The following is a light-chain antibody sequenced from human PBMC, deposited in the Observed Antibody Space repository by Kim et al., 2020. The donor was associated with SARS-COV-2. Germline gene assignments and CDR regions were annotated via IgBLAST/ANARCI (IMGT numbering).Light chain of an antibody. V-gene: IGKV3-15*01. CDR2: GAS. Sequence: EIVMTQSPATLSVSPGERGTLSCRASQSVGSNLAWYQQKPGQAPRLLIYGASTRATGIPARFSGSGSGTEFTLTISSLQSEDFAVYYCQQYNNWPLTFGEGTKVDIK. J-gene: IGKJ4*02. CDR3: QQYNNWPLT. CDR1: QSVGSN.